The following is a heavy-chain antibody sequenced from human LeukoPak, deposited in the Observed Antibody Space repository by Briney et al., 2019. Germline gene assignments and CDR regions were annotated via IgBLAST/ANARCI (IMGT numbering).Heavy chain of an antibody. CDR2: TNYRSKGYN. J-gene: IGHJ4*02. CDR1: GASVSGNIVA. CDR3: ARGSSGSFDY. Sequence: SHTLSLTFNISGASVSGNIVAWNWIRQSPSRGLEWLGSTNYRSKGYNDYAVSVRGRITINPDTSKNRFSLQLDSVAPADTAVYYCARGSSGSFDYWGQGTLVTVSS. D-gene: IGHD6-19*01. V-gene: IGHV6-1*01.